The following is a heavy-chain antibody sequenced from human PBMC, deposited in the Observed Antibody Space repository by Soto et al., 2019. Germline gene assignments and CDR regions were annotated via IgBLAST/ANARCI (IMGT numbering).Heavy chain of an antibody. V-gene: IGHV1-69*13. CDR2: IIPIFGTT. D-gene: IGHD6-13*01. Sequence: SVKVSCKASGGTFSSYAISWVRQAPGQGLEWMGGIIPIFGTTNYAQKFQDRVTITADESTSTAYMEVSSLRSEDTAVYYCARSSSWYLGIGYFYGMDVWGQGTTVTVSS. CDR3: ARSSSWYLGIGYFYGMDV. J-gene: IGHJ6*02. CDR1: GGTFSSYA.